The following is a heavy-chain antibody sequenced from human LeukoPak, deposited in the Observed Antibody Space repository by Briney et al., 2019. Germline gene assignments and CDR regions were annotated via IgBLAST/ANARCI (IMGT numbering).Heavy chain of an antibody. CDR2: IIPIFGTA. Sequence: ASVKVSCKASGGTFSSYAISWVRQAPGQGLEWMGGIIPIFGTANYAQKFQGRVTITADESTSTAYMELSSLRSDDTAVYYCARGGGSYPHFLPSSDYWGQGTLVTVSS. D-gene: IGHD1-26*01. CDR1: GGTFSSYA. J-gene: IGHJ4*02. V-gene: IGHV1-69*01. CDR3: ARGGGSYPHFLPSSDY.